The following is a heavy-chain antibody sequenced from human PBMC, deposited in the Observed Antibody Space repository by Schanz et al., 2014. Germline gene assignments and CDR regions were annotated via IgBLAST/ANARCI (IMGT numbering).Heavy chain of an antibody. V-gene: IGHV3-53*01. CDR1: GFTVNTNY. CDR3: ARDEGRDGYNLAFDV. D-gene: IGHD5-12*01. CDR2: VYMSAAST. Sequence: EVQLVESGGGLIQPGGSLRLSCAVSGFTVNTNYMSWVRQAPGKGLEWVSTVYMSAASTRYADSVKGRFIISRDSSKNTLFLQMNSLTPEDTALYFCARDEGRDGYNLAFDVWGQGTLVTVSS. J-gene: IGHJ3*01.